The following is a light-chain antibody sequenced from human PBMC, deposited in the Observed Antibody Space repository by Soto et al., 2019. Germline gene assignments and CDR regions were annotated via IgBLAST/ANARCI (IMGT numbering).Light chain of an antibody. CDR3: QQYGGSPDP. CDR1: QSVSASY. CDR2: GAS. V-gene: IGKV3-20*01. Sequence: EIVLTQSPGTLSLSPGERATLSCRASQSVSASYVAWYQQNPGPGPRLLIYGASSRATGIPDRVSGTGSGTDFTLTISRLEPDDLAVYYCQQYGGSPDPFCQGTQVEIK. J-gene: IGKJ1*01.